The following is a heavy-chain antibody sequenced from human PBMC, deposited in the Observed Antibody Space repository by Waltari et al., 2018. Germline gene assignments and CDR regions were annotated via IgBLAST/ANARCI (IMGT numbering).Heavy chain of an antibody. CDR3: ARDLMDYGGNLEYFQH. V-gene: IGHV3-48*01. CDR1: GFTFSSYS. J-gene: IGHJ1*01. D-gene: IGHD4-17*01. Sequence: EVQLVESGGGLVQPGGSLRLSCAASGFTFSSYSMNWVRQAPGKGLEWVSYISSSSSTIYYAESVKGRFTISRDNAKNSLYLQMNSLRAEDTAVYYCARDLMDYGGNLEYFQHWGQGTLVTVSS. CDR2: ISSSSSTI.